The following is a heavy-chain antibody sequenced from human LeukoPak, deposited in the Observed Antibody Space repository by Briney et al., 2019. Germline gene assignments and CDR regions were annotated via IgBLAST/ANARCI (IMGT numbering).Heavy chain of an antibody. CDR3: AKGGTRRKGIVGATRNWVHP. D-gene: IGHD1-26*01. CDR2: INHSGST. J-gene: IGHJ5*02. Sequence: SETLSLTCAVYGGSFSGYYWSWIRQPPGKGLEWIGEINHSGSTNYNPSLKSRVTISVDTSKNQFSLMLSSVTAADTAVYYCAKGGTRRKGIVGATRNWVHPWGQGTLVTVSS. CDR1: GGSFSGYY. V-gene: IGHV4-34*01.